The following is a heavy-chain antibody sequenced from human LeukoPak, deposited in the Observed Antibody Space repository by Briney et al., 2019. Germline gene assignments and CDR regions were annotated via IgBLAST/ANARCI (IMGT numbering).Heavy chain of an antibody. V-gene: IGHV3-9*01. CDR3: AKGYYDSSGGGFDY. CDR2: ITWNSGTI. Sequence: GGSLRLSCAASGFSFDDYAMHWVRHAPGKGLEWVSGITWNSGTIGYADSVKGRFTISRDNAKNSLYLQMNSLRPEDTALYFCAKGYYDSSGGGFDYWGQGTLVTVSS. D-gene: IGHD3-22*01. J-gene: IGHJ4*02. CDR1: GFSFDDYA.